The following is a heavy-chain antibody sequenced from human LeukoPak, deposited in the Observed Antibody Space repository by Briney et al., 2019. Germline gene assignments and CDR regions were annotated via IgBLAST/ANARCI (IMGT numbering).Heavy chain of an antibody. CDR3: ARDAVSGSSGHFDY. J-gene: IGHJ4*02. Sequence: GGSLRLSCAASGFTFSSYAMHWVRQAPGKGLEWVAVISYDGSNKYYADSVKGRFTISRDNSKNTLYLQMNSLRAEDTAVYYCARDAVSGSSGHFDYWGQGTLVTVSS. CDR1: GFTFSSYA. CDR2: ISYDGSNK. V-gene: IGHV3-30-3*01. D-gene: IGHD6-6*01.